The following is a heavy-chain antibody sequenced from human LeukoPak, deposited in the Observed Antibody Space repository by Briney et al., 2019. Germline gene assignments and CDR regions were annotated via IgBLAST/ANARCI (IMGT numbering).Heavy chain of an antibody. CDR3: AKSSSSWYGVSYYYYGMDV. Sequence: GGSLRLSCAASGFTFSSHAMSWVRQAPGKGLQWVSGISGSGGSTYYADSVKGRFTISRDNPKNTLYMQMNSLRAEDTALYYCAKSSSSWYGVSYYYYGMDVWGQGTTVTVSS. D-gene: IGHD6-13*01. V-gene: IGHV3-23*01. J-gene: IGHJ6*02. CDR2: ISGSGGST. CDR1: GFTFSSHA.